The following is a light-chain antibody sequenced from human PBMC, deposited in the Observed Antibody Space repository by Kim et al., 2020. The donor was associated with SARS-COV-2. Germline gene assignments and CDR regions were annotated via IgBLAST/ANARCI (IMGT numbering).Light chain of an antibody. J-gene: IGLJ3*02. CDR1: SGHSSYA. CDR3: QTWGTGIP. V-gene: IGLV4-69*01. CDR2: LNSDGSH. Sequence: GASVKLTCTLSSGHSSYAIAWHQQQPEKGPRYLMKLNSDGSHSKGDGIPDRFSGSSSGAERYLTISSLQSEDEADYYCQTWGTGIPFGGGTQLTVL.